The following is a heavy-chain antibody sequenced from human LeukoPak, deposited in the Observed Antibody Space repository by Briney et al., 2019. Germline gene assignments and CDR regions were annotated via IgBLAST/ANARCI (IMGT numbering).Heavy chain of an antibody. CDR1: GFTFSSYA. Sequence: GGSLRLSCAASGFTFSSYAVHWVRQAPGKELEWVAVISYDGSNKYYADSVKGRFTISRDNSKNTLYLQMNSLRAEDTAVYYCARDRSVAAAGTPDYWGQGTLVTVSS. J-gene: IGHJ4*02. CDR3: ARDRSVAAAGTPDY. D-gene: IGHD6-13*01. V-gene: IGHV3-30*04. CDR2: ISYDGSNK.